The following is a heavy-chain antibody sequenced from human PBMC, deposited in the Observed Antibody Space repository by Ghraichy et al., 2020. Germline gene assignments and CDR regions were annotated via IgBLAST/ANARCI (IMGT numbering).Heavy chain of an antibody. J-gene: IGHJ6*02. Sequence: GGSLRLSCAASGFTFSSYAMHWVRQAPGKGLEYVSAISSNGGSTYYANSVKGRFTISRDNSKNTLYLQMGSLRAEDMAVYYCAARGGSSGWTSDYYYGMDVWGQGTTVTVSS. CDR1: GFTFSSYA. D-gene: IGHD6-19*01. CDR2: ISSNGGST. V-gene: IGHV3-64*01. CDR3: AARGGSSGWTSDYYYGMDV.